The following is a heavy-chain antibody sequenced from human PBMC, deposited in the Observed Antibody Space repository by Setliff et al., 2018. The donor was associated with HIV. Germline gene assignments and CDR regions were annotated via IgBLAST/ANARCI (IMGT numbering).Heavy chain of an antibody. CDR3: ARVGDLGSTYYFDY. J-gene: IGHJ4*02. CDR2: IYISGTT. CDR1: GGSISTSY. V-gene: IGHV4-4*09. Sequence: PSETLSLTCTVSGGSISTSYWNWIRQPPGKGLEWIAYIYISGTTNYNPSLKSRVSISLDTSRNQFSPKLGSVTAADTAMYYCARVGDLGSTYYFDYWGQGALVTVSS. D-gene: IGHD1-26*01.